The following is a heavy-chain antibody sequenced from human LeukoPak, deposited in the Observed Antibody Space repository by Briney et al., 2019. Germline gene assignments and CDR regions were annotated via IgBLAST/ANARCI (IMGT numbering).Heavy chain of an antibody. CDR2: IHPNSGGT. Sequence: APVKVSCKASGYTFTAYYLHWVRQAPGQGLEWMGWIHPNSGGTNYAQNFQGRVSMTTDTPISTVYMELSRLRSDDTAVYYCARDYYGSGTYYKDYWGQGTLVTVSS. V-gene: IGHV1-2*02. CDR3: ARDYYGSGTYYKDY. D-gene: IGHD3-10*01. J-gene: IGHJ4*02. CDR1: GYTFTAYY.